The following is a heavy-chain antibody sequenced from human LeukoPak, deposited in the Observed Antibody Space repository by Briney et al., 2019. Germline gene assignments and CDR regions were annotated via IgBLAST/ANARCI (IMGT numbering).Heavy chain of an antibody. V-gene: IGHV1-2*02. Sequence: ASVKVSCKASGYTFTGYYMHWVRQAPGQGLEWMGWINPNSGGTNYAQKFQGRVTMTRDTSISTAYMELSRLRSDDTAVYYCAQQTDYDFWSGYYRYWGQGTLVTVSS. CDR3: AQQTDYDFWSGYYRY. CDR2: INPNSGGT. J-gene: IGHJ4*02. D-gene: IGHD3-3*01. CDR1: GYTFTGYY.